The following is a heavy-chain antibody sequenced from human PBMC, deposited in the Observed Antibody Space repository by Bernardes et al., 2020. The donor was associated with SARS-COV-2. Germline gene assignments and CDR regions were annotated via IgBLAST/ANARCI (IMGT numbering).Heavy chain of an antibody. Sequence: SEPLSLTCAIYGGSLSGYYWNWIRQPPWKGLEWIGEINYSGSTNYNPSLKSRVTISIDTSKNQFSLTLSSVTAADTAVYYCARAVWGIWHYDLWGRGTLVTVSS. D-gene: IGHD3-16*01. J-gene: IGHJ2*01. CDR3: ARAVWGIWHYDL. CDR2: INYSGST. V-gene: IGHV4-34*01. CDR1: GGSLSGYY.